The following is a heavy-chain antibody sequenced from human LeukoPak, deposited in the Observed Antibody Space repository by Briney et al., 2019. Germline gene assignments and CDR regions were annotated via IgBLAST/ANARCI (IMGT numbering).Heavy chain of an antibody. Sequence: SETLSLTCTVSGGSIISNTYCWGWIRQPPGKGLEWIGSFCYSGSTYSNPSLKSRVTISVDTSKYQFSLKLSSVTAADTAVYYCARLFPLMVRGVSDAFDIWGQGTMVTASS. CDR1: GGSIISNTYC. J-gene: IGHJ3*02. D-gene: IGHD3-10*01. V-gene: IGHV4-39*01. CDR2: FCYSGST. CDR3: ARLFPLMVRGVSDAFDI.